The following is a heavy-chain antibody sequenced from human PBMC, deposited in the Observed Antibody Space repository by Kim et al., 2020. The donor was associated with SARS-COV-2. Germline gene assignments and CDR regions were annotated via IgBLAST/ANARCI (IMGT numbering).Heavy chain of an antibody. J-gene: IGHJ6*03. CDR3: ARAEWIAAAGTNYYYMDV. CDR1: GDSVSSNSAA. CDR2: TYYRSKWYN. Sequence: SQTLSLTCAISGDSVSSNSAAWNWIRQSPSRGLEWLGRTYYRSKWYNDYAVSVKSRITINPDTSKNQFSLQLNSVTPEDTAVYYCARAEWIAAAGTNYYYMDVWGKGTTVTVSS. D-gene: IGHD6-13*01. V-gene: IGHV6-1*01.